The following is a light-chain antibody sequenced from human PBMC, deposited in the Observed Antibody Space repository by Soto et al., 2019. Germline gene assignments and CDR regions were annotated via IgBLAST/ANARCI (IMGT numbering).Light chain of an antibody. CDR3: QQYDNLPTWT. Sequence: DIQMTQSPSSLSASVGDRVTITCQASQDISNYLNWYQQKPGKAPMLLIYDASNLETGVPSRFSGSGSGTDFTFTISSLQPEDIATYYCQQYDNLPTWTFGQGTKVEIK. CDR2: DAS. J-gene: IGKJ1*01. V-gene: IGKV1-33*01. CDR1: QDISNY.